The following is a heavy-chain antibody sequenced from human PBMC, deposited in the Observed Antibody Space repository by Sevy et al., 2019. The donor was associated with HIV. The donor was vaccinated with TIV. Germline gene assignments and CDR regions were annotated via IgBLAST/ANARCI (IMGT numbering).Heavy chain of an antibody. CDR1: GYTFTSYG. V-gene: IGHV1-18*04. J-gene: IGHJ4*02. CDR2: ISAYNGNT. CDR3: ARDRGYCSGGSCYGTFDY. Sequence: ASVKVSYKASGYTFTSYGISWVRQAPGQGLEWMGWISAYNGNTNYAQKLQGRVTMTTDTSTSTAYMELRSLRSDDTAVYYCARDRGYCSGGSCYGTFDYWGQGTLVTVSS. D-gene: IGHD2-15*01.